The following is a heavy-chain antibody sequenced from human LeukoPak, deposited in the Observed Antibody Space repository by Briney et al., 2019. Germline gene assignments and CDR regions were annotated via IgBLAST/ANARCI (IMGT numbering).Heavy chain of an antibody. V-gene: IGHV1-69*13. J-gene: IGHJ6*02. Sequence: GASVKVSCKASGGTFSSYAISWVRQAPGQGLEWMGGIIPIFGTANYAQKFQGRVTITADESTSTAYMELSSLRSEDTAVYYCARGDPAIAVAGYYYYYGMDVWGQGTTVTVSS. CDR1: GGTFSSYA. CDR3: ARGDPAIAVAGYYYYYGMDV. D-gene: IGHD6-19*01. CDR2: IIPIFGTA.